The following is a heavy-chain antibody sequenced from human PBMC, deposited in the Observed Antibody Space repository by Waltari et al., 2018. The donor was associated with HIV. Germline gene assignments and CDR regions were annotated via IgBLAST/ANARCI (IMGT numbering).Heavy chain of an antibody. CDR3: VRDSLPKWAAVSCYRK. D-gene: IGHD3-16*02. Sequence: EVQLEESGGGVVPPGGSLRLTCLTSGFPFKQYALSWILQALGKAPEWVGFSRSQGYGGTSDYAASVGGRFIISRDDSRSAVFLDMNRLKAEDTGVYYCVRDSLPKWAAVSCYRKWGRGTEVIV. V-gene: IGHV3-49*03. J-gene: IGHJ1*01. CDR2: SRSQGYGGTS. CDR1: GFPFKQYA.